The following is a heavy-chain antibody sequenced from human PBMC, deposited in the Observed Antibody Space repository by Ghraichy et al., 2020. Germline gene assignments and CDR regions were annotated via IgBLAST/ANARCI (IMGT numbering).Heavy chain of an antibody. CDR1: GGSISSYY. CDR2: IYTSGST. Sequence: SETLSLTCTVSGGSISSYYWSWIRQPAGKGLEWIGRIYTSGSTNYNPSLKSRVTMSVDTSKNQFSLKLSSVTAADTAVYYCAREVVGATESLYNWFDPWGQGTLVTVSS. V-gene: IGHV4-4*07. D-gene: IGHD1-26*01. J-gene: IGHJ5*02. CDR3: AREVVGATESLYNWFDP.